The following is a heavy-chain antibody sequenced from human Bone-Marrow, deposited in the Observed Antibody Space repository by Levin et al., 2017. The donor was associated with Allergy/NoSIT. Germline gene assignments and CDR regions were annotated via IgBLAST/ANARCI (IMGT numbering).Heavy chain of an antibody. CDR2: IIPIFGTA. Sequence: RASVKVSCKASGGTFSSYAISWVRQAPGQGLEWMGGIIPIFGTANYAQKFQGRVTITADESTSTAYMELSSLRSEDTAVYYCASTRGYSYGGSSGWYSPVYWYFDRWGRGTLVTVSS. CDR3: ASTRGYSYGGSSGWYSPVYWYFDR. V-gene: IGHV1-69*13. J-gene: IGHJ2*01. CDR1: GGTFSSYA. D-gene: IGHD5-18*01.